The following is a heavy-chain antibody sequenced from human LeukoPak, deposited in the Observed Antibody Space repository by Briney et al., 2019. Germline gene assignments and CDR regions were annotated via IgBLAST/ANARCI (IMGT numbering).Heavy chain of an antibody. J-gene: IGHJ5*02. Sequence: GPSLRLSCAASGFTFSDNYMSCIRQAPGKGLEWLSYISRSGSTIYYADSVKGRFTISRDNAKNSLYLQMNSLRTEDTAVYYCARVSGPVTTSSTWFDPWGQGTLVTVSS. CDR3: ARVSGPVTTSSTWFDP. CDR2: ISRSGSTI. CDR1: GFTFSDNY. D-gene: IGHD4-11*01. V-gene: IGHV3-11*01.